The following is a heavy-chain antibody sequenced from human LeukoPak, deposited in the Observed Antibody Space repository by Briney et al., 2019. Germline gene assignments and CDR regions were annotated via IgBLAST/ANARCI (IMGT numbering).Heavy chain of an antibody. CDR1: GYTFTSYG. D-gene: IGHD2-15*01. Sequence: SVKVSCKASGYTFTSYGISWVRQAPGQGLEWMGWISAYNGNTNSAQKLQGRVTMTTDTSTSTAYMELRSLRSDDTAVYYCARDDCSGGSCYSDWFDYWGQGTLVTVSS. V-gene: IGHV1-18*01. CDR2: ISAYNGNT. CDR3: ARDDCSGGSCYSDWFDY. J-gene: IGHJ4*02.